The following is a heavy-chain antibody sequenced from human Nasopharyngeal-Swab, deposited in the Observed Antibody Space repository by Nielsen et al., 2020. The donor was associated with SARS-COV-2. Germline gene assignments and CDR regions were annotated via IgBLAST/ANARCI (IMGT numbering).Heavy chain of an antibody. CDR3: ARDAEQPGDYYYGMDV. D-gene: IGHD6-13*01. J-gene: IGHJ6*02. V-gene: IGHV3-23*01. Sequence: WIRQPPGKGLEWVSAISGSGGSTYYADSVKGRFTISRDNAKNSPYLQMNSLRAEDTALYHCARDAEQPGDYYYGMDVWGQGTTVTVSS. CDR2: ISGSGGST.